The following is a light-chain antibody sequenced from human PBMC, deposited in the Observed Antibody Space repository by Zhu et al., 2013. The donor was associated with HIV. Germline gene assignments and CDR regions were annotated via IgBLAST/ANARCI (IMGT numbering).Light chain of an antibody. V-gene: IGLV1-40*01. Sequence: QSVLTQPPSVSGAPGQRVTISCTGSSSNIGAGYDVHWYQQLPGTAPKLLIYGNSNRPSGVPDRFSGSKSGTSASLAITGLQAEDEADYYCSSFAASGVFGGGTRLTVL. CDR3: SSFAASGV. J-gene: IGLJ3*02. CDR1: SSNIGAGYD. CDR2: GNS.